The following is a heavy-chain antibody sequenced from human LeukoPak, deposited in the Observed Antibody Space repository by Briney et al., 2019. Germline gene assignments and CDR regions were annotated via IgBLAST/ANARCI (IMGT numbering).Heavy chain of an antibody. Sequence: GGSLRLSCAASGFTFSTYRMNWVRQAPGKGLEWVSYFSSSSGTMYYADSVRGRFTISRDIAKNSLYLQMNSLRAEDTAVYYRATVGSSWFYDYWGQGTLVTVSS. D-gene: IGHD6-13*01. CDR2: FSSSSGTM. J-gene: IGHJ4*02. CDR3: ATVGSSWFYDY. CDR1: GFTFSTYR. V-gene: IGHV3-48*01.